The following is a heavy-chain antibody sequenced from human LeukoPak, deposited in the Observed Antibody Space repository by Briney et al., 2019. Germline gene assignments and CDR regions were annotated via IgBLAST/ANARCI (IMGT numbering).Heavy chain of an antibody. D-gene: IGHD2-15*01. CDR1: GYTFTGYY. Sequence: ASVKVSCKASGYTFTGYYMHWVRQAPGQGLEWMGWINPNSGGTNYAQKFQGRVTMTRGTSISTAYMELSRLRSDDTAVYYCARSMRYCSGGSCSWGQGTLVTVSS. V-gene: IGHV1-2*02. CDR3: ARSMRYCSGGSCS. CDR2: INPNSGGT. J-gene: IGHJ5*02.